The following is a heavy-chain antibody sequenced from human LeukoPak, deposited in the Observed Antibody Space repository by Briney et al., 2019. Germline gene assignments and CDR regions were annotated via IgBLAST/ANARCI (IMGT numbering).Heavy chain of an antibody. CDR1: GGSISSYY. Sequence: PSETLSLTCTVSGGSISSYYWSWIRQPPGKGLEWIGYIYYSGSTNYNPSLKSRVTISVDTSKNQFSLKLSSVTAADTAVYYCARHEVYYYYYGMDVWGQGTTVTVSS. CDR3: ARHEVYYYYYGMDV. CDR2: IYYSGST. J-gene: IGHJ6*02. V-gene: IGHV4-59*08. D-gene: IGHD1-14*01.